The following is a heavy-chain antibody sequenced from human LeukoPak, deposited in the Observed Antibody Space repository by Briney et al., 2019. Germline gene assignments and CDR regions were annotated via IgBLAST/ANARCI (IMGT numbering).Heavy chain of an antibody. J-gene: IGHJ5*02. CDR2: IFTSGST. CDR1: GGSISSGSYY. D-gene: IGHD3-22*01. Sequence: SETLSLTCTVSGGSISSGSYYWSWIRQPAGKGLERIGRIFTSGSTNYNPSLKSRVTMSVDTSKNQFSLKLSSVTAADTAVYYCAKSRGSGYYYWFDPWGQGTLVTVSS. V-gene: IGHV4-61*02. CDR3: AKSRGSGYYYWFDP.